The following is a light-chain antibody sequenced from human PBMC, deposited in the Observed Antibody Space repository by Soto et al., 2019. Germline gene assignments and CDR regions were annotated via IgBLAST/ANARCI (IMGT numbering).Light chain of an antibody. CDR1: SSDVGRYNY. J-gene: IGLJ1*01. Sequence: QSALTQPASVSGSPGQSITISCTGTSSDVGRYNYVSWYQQHPGKAPKVMIYDVNNRPSGVSNRFSGSKSGNTASLTISGLQAEDEAHYYCSSYTRSSTPFVFGTGTKLTVL. V-gene: IGLV2-14*03. CDR3: SSYTRSSTPFV. CDR2: DVN.